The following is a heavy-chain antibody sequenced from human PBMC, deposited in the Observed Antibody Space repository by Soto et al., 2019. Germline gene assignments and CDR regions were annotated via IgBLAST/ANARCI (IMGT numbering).Heavy chain of an antibody. CDR3: ARVYRDHDCGDDGWGAYAFDI. CDR1: GYTFTSYG. CDR2: ISAYNGNT. V-gene: IGHV1-18*04. D-gene: IGHD4-17*01. J-gene: IGHJ3*02. Sequence: QVQLVQSGAEVKKPGASVKVSCKASGYTFTSYGISWVRQAPGQGLEWMGWISAYNGNTNYAQKLQGRVTMTTDTSTSTAYMELRSLRSGDTAVYYFARVYRDHDCGDDGWGAYAFDIWGQGTMVTVSS.